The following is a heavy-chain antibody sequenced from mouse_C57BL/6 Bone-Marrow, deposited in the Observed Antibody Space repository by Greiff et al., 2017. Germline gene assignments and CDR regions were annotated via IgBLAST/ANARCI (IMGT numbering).Heavy chain of an antibody. J-gene: IGHJ4*01. V-gene: IGHV1-20*01. CDR3: ARIYYYGSSYVDYYAMDY. CDR2: INPYNGDT. D-gene: IGHD1-1*01. CDR1: GYSFTGYF. Sequence: VQLQQSGPELVQPGDSVKISCKASGYSFTGYFMNWVMQSHGKSLEWIGRINPYNGDTFYNQKFKGKATLTVDNSSSTAHMELRSLTSEDSAVYYCARIYYYGSSYVDYYAMDYWGQGTSVTVSS.